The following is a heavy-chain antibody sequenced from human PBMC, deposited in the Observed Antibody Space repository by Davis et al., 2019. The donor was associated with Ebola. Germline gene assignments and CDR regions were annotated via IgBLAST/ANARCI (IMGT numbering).Heavy chain of an antibody. Sequence: AASVKVSCKASGGTFSSYAISWVRQAPGQGLEWMGGIIPIFGTANYAQKFQGRVTITADESTSTAYMELSSLRSEDTAVYYCARDLGGIAPFNWLDPWGQGTLVTVSS. V-gene: IGHV1-69*13. D-gene: IGHD6-13*01. CDR3: ARDLGGIAPFNWLDP. CDR2: IIPIFGTA. CDR1: GGTFSSYA. J-gene: IGHJ5*02.